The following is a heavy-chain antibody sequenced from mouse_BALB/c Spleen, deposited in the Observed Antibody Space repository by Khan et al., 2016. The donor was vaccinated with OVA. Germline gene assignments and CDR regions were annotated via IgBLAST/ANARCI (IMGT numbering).Heavy chain of an antibody. CDR3: ARRYNDGHWYFDV. J-gene: IGHJ1*01. Sequence: EVQLQESGPGLVKPSQSLSLTCTVTGYSITSDYAWNWIRQFPGNKLEWMGYISYSGSTSYTPSLKSRISITRDTSKNQFFLQLNSVTPEDTATYYCARRYNDGHWYFDVWGAGTAVTVSS. V-gene: IGHV3-2*02. D-gene: IGHD1-1*01. CDR2: ISYSGST. CDR1: GYSITSDYA.